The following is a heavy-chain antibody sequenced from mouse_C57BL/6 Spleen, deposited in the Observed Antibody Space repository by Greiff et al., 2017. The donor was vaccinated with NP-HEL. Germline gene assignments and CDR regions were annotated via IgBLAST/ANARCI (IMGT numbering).Heavy chain of an antibody. Sequence: QVQLQQSGAELVKPGASVKISCKASGYAFSSYWMNWVKQRPGKGLEWIGQIYPGDGDTNYNGKFKGKATLTADKSSSTAYMQLSSLTSKDSAVYFCARRDTTVNYFDYWGQGTTLTVSS. D-gene: IGHD1-1*01. CDR2: IYPGDGDT. CDR1: GYAFSSYW. J-gene: IGHJ2*01. CDR3: ARRDTTVNYFDY. V-gene: IGHV1-80*01.